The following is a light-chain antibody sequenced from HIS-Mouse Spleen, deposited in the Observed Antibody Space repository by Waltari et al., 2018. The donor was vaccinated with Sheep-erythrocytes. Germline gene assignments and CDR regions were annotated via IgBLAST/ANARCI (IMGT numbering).Light chain of an antibody. CDR1: SSDVGSYNL. V-gene: IGLV2-23*01. Sequence: QSALTQPASVSGSPGQSITISCTGTSSDVGSYNLVSWYQQHPGKAPKLMIYEGSKRPSGVSNRFSGSKSGNTGSLTISGLQAEDEADYYCCSYAGSSTPWVFGGGTKLTVL. CDR3: CSYAGSSTPWV. CDR2: EGS. J-gene: IGLJ3*02.